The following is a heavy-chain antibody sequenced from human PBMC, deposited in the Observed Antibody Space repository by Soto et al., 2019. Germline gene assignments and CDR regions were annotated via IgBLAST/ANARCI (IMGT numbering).Heavy chain of an antibody. CDR2: IDPSDSYT. CDR3: ARLVPAHHHYYYGMDV. CDR1: GYSFTSYW. D-gene: IGHD2-2*01. J-gene: IGHJ6*02. Sequence: GESLKISCKGSGYSFTSYWISWVRQMPGKGLEWMGRIDPSDSYTNYSPSFQGHVTISADKSISTAYLQWSSLKASDTAMYYCARLVPAHHHYYYGMDVWGQGTTVTVSS. V-gene: IGHV5-10-1*01.